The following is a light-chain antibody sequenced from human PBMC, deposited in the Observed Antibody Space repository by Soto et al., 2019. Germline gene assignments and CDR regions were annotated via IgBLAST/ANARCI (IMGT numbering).Light chain of an antibody. J-gene: IGKJ1*01. CDR1: QTIRRW. CDR2: DAS. V-gene: IGKV1-5*01. CDR3: QLYISDPST. Sequence: DIEMTQSPSTLSASVGDRLTITCRASQTIRRWLAWYQQRPGKAPKVLIYDASTLESVVPARFSGSGSETEFPLPISSLQPEGSANYYRQLYISDPSTFGQGTKVEIK.